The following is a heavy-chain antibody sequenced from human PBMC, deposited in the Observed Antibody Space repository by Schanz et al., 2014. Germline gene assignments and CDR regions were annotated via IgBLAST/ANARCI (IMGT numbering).Heavy chain of an antibody. CDR2: VHPGGST. CDR1: GFPFSDYF. CDR3: ARGGPAYYFDD. V-gene: IGHV3-66*01. J-gene: IGHJ4*02. Sequence: VQLVDSGGGLVKPGGSLRLSCTASGFPFSDYFMAWIRQPPGKGLEWVSFVHPGGSTYYPDSVKGRFTISRDSSKNTLYLQMNSLRPEDTAVYYCARGGPAYYFDDWGQGTLVTVSS.